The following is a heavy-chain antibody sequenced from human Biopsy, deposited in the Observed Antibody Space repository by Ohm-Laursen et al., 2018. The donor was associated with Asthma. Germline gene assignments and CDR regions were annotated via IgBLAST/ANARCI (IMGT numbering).Heavy chain of an antibody. J-gene: IGHJ4*02. CDR1: GFSFFTYG. CDR3: ARGGYCSGVTCFPFDR. Sequence: SLRLSCAASGFSFFTYGMSWVRRAPGEGLEWVAVISDGGHSTNYADSVRGRFTVSRDDSRDTLYLHLNSLTAEDTAVYFCARGGYCSGVTCFPFDRWGQGTRVSVSS. V-gene: IGHV3-23*01. CDR2: ISDGGHST. D-gene: IGHD6-19*01.